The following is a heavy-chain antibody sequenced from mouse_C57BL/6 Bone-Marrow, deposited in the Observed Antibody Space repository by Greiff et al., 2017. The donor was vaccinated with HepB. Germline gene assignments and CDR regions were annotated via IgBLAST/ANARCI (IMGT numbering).Heavy chain of an antibody. D-gene: IGHD2-3*01. J-gene: IGHJ1*03. V-gene: IGHV1-15*01. CDR2: IDPETGGT. Sequence: QVQLQESGAELVRPGASVTLSCKASGYTFTDYEMHWVKQTPVHGLEWIGAIDPETGGTAYNQKFKGKAILTADKSSSTAYMELRSLTSEDSAVYYCTTGDDGYYGGDWYFDVWGTGTTVTVSS. CDR1: GYTFTDYE. CDR3: TTGDDGYYGGDWYFDV.